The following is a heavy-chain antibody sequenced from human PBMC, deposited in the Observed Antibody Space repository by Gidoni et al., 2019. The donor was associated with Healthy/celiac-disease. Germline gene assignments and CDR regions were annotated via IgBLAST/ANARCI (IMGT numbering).Heavy chain of an antibody. D-gene: IGHD6-6*01. CDR3: ARTVSSSLGWFDP. CDR2: IYYSGST. J-gene: IGHJ5*02. V-gene: IGHV4-59*08. CDR1: GGSISSYY. Sequence: QVQLQESGPGLVKPSETLSLTCTVSGGSISSYYWSWIRQPPGKGLEWIGYIYYSGSTNYNPSLESRVTISVDTSKNQFSLKLSSVTAADTAVYYCARTVSSSLGWFDPWGQGTLVTVSS.